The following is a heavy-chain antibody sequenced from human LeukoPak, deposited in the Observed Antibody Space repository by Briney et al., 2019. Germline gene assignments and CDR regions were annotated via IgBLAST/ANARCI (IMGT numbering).Heavy chain of an antibody. CDR1: GYTFTSYA. V-gene: IGHV1-3*01. D-gene: IGHD3-10*01. CDR3: VLLWFGRLDY. CDR2: INAGIGNT. J-gene: IGHJ4*02. Sequence: ASVKVSCKASGYTFTSYAMHWVRQAPGQRLEWMGWINAGIGNTKYSQKFQGRVTITRDTSASTAYMELSSLRSEDTAVYYCVLLWFGRLDYWGQGTLVTVS.